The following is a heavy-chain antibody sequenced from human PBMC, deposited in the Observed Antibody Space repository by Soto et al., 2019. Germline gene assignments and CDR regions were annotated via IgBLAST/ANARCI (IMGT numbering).Heavy chain of an antibody. CDR3: ARNIVGANHDAFDI. J-gene: IGHJ3*02. V-gene: IGHV1-2*04. Sequence: ASVKVSCKASGYTFTGYYMHWVRQAPGQGLEWMGWINPNSGGTNYAQKFQGWVTMTRDTSISTAYMELSRLRSDDTAVYYCARNIVGANHDAFDIWGKGTMVTVSS. CDR1: GYTFTGYY. CDR2: INPNSGGT. D-gene: IGHD1-26*01.